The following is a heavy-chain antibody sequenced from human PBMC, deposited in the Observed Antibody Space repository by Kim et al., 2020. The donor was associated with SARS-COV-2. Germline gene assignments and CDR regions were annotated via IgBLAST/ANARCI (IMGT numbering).Heavy chain of an antibody. J-gene: IGHJ6*02. CDR3: AKDDWGPSSEDYYGMDV. Sequence: GGSLRLSCAASGFTFSSYGMHWVRQAPGKGLEWVAVISYDGSNKYYADSVKGRFTISRDNSKNTLYLQMNSLRAEDTAVYYCAKDDWGPSSEDYYGMDVWGQGTTVTVSS. D-gene: IGHD3-16*01. V-gene: IGHV3-30*18. CDR2: ISYDGSNK. CDR1: GFTFSSYG.